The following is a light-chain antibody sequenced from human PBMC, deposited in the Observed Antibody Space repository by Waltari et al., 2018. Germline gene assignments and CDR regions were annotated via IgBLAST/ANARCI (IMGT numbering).Light chain of an antibody. Sequence: EIVMTQSPATLSVSPGERATLSCRASQSVSTTLAWYQQKPGQAPRLLIYGASTRATGIPARFSGSGSGTDFTLTISSLQSADFAIYYCQQFDNWSFGQGTKLEIK. V-gene: IGKV3-15*01. CDR3: QQFDNWS. J-gene: IGKJ2*01. CDR1: QSVSTT. CDR2: GAS.